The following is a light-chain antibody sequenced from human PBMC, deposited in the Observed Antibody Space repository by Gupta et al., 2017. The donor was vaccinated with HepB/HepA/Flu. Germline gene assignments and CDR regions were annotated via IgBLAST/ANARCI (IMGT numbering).Light chain of an antibody. J-gene: IGLJ2*01. V-gene: IGLV2-14*03. CDR1: SSDVGGYNY. CDR3: SSYSNTSTLVV. Sequence: QPALPQPASVSASPAQPITISCTGTSSDVGGYNYVSWYQHHPRKAPKLMIYDVNNRPSGVSDRFSGSKSGNTASLTIAGLQAEDEADYYCSSYSNTSTLVVFGGGTKLTVL. CDR2: DVN.